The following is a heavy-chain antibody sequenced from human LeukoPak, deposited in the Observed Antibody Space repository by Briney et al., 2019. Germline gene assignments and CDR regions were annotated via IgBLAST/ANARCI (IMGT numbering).Heavy chain of an antibody. J-gene: IGHJ3*02. V-gene: IGHV1-69*04. D-gene: IGHD6-19*01. CDR1: VGTFSSYT. CDR3: ARDCSGYAFDI. Sequence: SVKVSCKASVGTFSSYTISWVRQAPGQEREWMGRNISIPGIANYPQKFQGRDTINADKPTSTAHMELSSLRSEDTAVYFCARDCSGYAFDIWGQGTMVTVSS. CDR2: NISIPGIA.